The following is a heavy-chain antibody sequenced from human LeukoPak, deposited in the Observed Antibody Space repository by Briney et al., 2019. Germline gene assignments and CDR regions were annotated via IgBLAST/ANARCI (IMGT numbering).Heavy chain of an antibody. CDR3: ARGTLTAPRSAFDI. CDR1: GYTFTGYY. J-gene: IGHJ3*02. Sequence: ASVKVSCKASGYTFTGYYMSWVRQAPGQGLEWMGWINPDSGGTHYAQNFQGWVTMTRDTSISTAYMELSRLRSDDTAVYYCARGTLTAPRSAFDIWGQGTMVTVSS. D-gene: IGHD1-14*01. V-gene: IGHV1-2*04. CDR2: INPDSGGT.